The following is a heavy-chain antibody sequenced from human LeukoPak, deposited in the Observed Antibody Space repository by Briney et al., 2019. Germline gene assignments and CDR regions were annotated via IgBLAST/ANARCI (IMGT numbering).Heavy chain of an antibody. CDR2: IYTSESP. CDR3: ARDTRVVWGNYRSNYYFDY. J-gene: IGHJ4*02. D-gene: IGHD3-16*02. V-gene: IGHV4-4*07. CDR1: GGSISSYY. Sequence: SETLSLTCTVSGGSISSYYWSWIRQPAGKGLEWIGRIYTSESPNYNPSLKSRVTMSLDTSKNHFSLKLSSVTAADTAVYYCARDTRVVWGNYRSNYYFDYWGQGTLVTVSS.